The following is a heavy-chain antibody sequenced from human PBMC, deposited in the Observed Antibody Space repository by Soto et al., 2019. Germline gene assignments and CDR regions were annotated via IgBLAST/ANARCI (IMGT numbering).Heavy chain of an antibody. D-gene: IGHD6-19*01. CDR1: GFTFSSYW. CDR3: ARDGSSGWYDY. CDR2: IKQDGSEK. J-gene: IGHJ4*02. Sequence: EVQLVESGGGLVQPGGSLRLSCAASGFTFSSYWMSWVRQAPGKGLEWVANIKQDGSEKYYVDSVKGRFTISRDNAKNSLYQQMNSLRAEDTAVYYCARDGSSGWYDYWGQGTLVTVSS. V-gene: IGHV3-7*03.